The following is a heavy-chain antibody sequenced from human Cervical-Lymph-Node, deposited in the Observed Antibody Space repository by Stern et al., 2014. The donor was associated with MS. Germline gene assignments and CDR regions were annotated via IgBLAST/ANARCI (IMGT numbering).Heavy chain of an antibody. Sequence: EVQLVQSGAEVKKPGESLKISCKGSGYSFATYWIGWVRQMPGKGLEWMGIIYPGDSDTSFTPAFQGQVTISADKSISTAYLHWSSLKASDTAMYYCARPGDDTAKYGLDVWGQGTTVTVSS. CDR3: ARPGDDTAKYGLDV. J-gene: IGHJ6*02. D-gene: IGHD5-18*01. V-gene: IGHV5-51*03. CDR1: GYSFATYW. CDR2: IYPGDSDT.